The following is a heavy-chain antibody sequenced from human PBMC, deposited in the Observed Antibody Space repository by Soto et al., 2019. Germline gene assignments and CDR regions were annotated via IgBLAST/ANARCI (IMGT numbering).Heavy chain of an antibody. V-gene: IGHV3-73*01. CDR3: TRDRRITIFGVVRYMDV. J-gene: IGHJ6*02. CDR1: GFTFSGSA. D-gene: IGHD3-3*01. Sequence: PGGSLRLSCAASGFTFSGSAMHWVRQASGKGLEWVGRIRSKANSYATAYAASVKGRFTISRDDSKNTAYLQMNSLKTEDTAVYYCTRDRRITIFGVVRYMDVWGQGTTVTVSS. CDR2: IRSKANSYAT.